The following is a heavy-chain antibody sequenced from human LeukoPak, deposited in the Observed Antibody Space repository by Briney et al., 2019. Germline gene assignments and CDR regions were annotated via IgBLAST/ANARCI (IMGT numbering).Heavy chain of an antibody. V-gene: IGHV1-2*02. CDR2: INSDSGGT. J-gene: IGHJ4*02. D-gene: IGHD4-17*01. CDR3: ARDTITVTTPYFDY. CDR1: GYTFTGYY. Sequence: ASVKVSCKASGYTFTGYYIDWVRRAPGQGLEWMGWINSDSGGTSYAQKFQGRVTMTRDTSTSTAYMELSSLRSDDTAFYYCARDTITVTTPYFDYWGQGTLVTVPS.